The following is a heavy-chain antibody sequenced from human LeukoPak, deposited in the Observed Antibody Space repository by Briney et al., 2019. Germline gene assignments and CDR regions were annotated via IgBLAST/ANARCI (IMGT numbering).Heavy chain of an antibody. CDR2: ISWNSGSI. V-gene: IGHV3-9*01. CDR1: GFTFDDYA. D-gene: IGHD1-1*01. CDR3: AKDSNDGGAFDI. J-gene: IGHJ3*02. Sequence: GGSLRLSCAASGFTFDDYAMHWVRQAPGKGLEWVSGISWNSGSIGYADSVKGRFTISRDNAKNSLYLQMNSLRAEDTALYYCAKDSNDGGAFDIWGQGTMVTVSS.